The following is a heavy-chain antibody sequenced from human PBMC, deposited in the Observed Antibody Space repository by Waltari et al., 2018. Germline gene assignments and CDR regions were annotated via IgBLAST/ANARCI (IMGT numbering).Heavy chain of an antibody. CDR1: GFTFSRYG. Sequence: EVQLVESGGGLVQPGGSLRLSCAASGFTFSRYGMYWVRQAPGTGLAWVSHITSDGSNTGYADSVKGRFTISRDNAKNTLYMEMNSLRDEDTAVYYCVRDRGMDAWGQGTTVTVSS. J-gene: IGHJ6*02. CDR2: ITSDGSNT. V-gene: IGHV3-74*01. CDR3: VRDRGMDA.